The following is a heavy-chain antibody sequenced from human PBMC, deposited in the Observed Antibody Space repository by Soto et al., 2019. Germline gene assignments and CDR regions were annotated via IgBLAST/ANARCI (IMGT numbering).Heavy chain of an antibody. V-gene: IGHV3-49*03. CDR3: ARVNYYGSGRKHKMNV. J-gene: IGHJ6*02. D-gene: IGHD3-10*01. Sequence: LRLSCTTSGFTFGDYVVSWFRQAPGKGLECVGFIRSKAYGETTEYAASVKGRFTISRDVAKSPLFLQMNSLKTGDTAGYYCARVNYYGSGRKHKMNVWGQGTRVTASS. CDR1: GFTFGDYV. CDR2: IRSKAYGETT.